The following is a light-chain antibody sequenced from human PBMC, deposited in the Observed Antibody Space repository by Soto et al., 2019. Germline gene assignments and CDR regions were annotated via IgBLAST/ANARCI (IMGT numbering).Light chain of an antibody. V-gene: IGLV2-14*01. J-gene: IGLJ1*01. CDR1: SGDIGSYNR. CDR3: SSYTSSSTL. CDR2: EVS. Sequence: QSVLTQPASVSGSPGQSITISCTGTSGDIGSYNRVSWYQQHPGKAPKLMIYEVSDRPSGISSRFSGSKSGNTASLTISGLQTEDEADYYCSSYTSSSTLFGTGTKVTVL.